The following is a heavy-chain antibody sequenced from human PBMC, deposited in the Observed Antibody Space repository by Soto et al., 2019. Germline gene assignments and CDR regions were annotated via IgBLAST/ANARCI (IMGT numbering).Heavy chain of an antibody. CDR2: IYKTWS. J-gene: IGHJ5*02. Sequence: PSGTLSLACAVCGDSVSITPDSGGWVSQPPGKGLEWIVSIYKTWSSYNQALKIRVTISQQKSKTNFSLKLSSMTAADTAIYYCAKLPPGFPTGFDPWGQGTPVTVSS. V-gene: IGHV4-39*02. CDR1: GDSVSITPDS. D-gene: IGHD2-21*01. CDR3: AKLPPGFPTGFDP.